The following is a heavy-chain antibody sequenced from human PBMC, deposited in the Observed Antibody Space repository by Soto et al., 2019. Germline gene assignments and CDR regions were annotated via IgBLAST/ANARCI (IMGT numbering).Heavy chain of an antibody. CDR3: AGRYQLRRYYYYYGMDV. CDR2: ISSSGSTI. V-gene: IGHV3-11*01. J-gene: IGHJ6*02. D-gene: IGHD2-2*01. Sequence: PGGSLRLSCAASGFTFSDYYMSWIRQAPGKGLEWVSYISSSGSTIYYADSVKGRFTISRDNAKNSLYLQMNSLRAEDTAVYYCAGRYQLRRYYYYYGMDVWGQGTTVTVSS. CDR1: GFTFSDYY.